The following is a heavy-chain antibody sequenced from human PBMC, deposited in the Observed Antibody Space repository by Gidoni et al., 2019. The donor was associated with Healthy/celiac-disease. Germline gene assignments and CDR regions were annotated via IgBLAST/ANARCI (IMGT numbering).Heavy chain of an antibody. J-gene: IGHJ4*02. D-gene: IGHD3-22*01. V-gene: IGHV3-7*04. CDR1: GFTFSSYW. CDR2: IKQVGREK. Sequence: EVQLVESGGGLVQPGGSLRLSCAASGFTFSSYWMSWVRQAPGQGLEWVAKIKQVGREKYYVDSVKGRFTISSDNAKNSPYLQMNSLRAEDTAVYYCARDSGEYYYDSSGYFSYWGQGTLVTVSS. CDR3: ARDSGEYYYDSSGYFSY.